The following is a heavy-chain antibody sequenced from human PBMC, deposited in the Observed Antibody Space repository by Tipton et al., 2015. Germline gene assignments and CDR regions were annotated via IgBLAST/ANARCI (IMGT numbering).Heavy chain of an antibody. CDR2: IQYSGGT. CDR1: GDSITANHY. Sequence: GLVKPSETLSLTCTVSGDSITANHYWGWIRQPPGKELQWIGYIQYSGGTNYNPSLESRVSMSVDTSKNQFSLRLSSVTAADTAVYYCARHTVTTEFDVFDIWGQGTRVTVS. J-gene: IGHJ3*02. V-gene: IGHV4-59*11. CDR3: ARHTVTTEFDVFDI. D-gene: IGHD4-17*01.